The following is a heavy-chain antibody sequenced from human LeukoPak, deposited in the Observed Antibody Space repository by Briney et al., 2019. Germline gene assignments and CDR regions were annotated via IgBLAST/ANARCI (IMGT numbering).Heavy chain of an antibody. D-gene: IGHD3-22*01. CDR1: GFTFSSYS. CDR2: ISSSSSYI. V-gene: IGHV3-21*01. Sequence: GGSLRLSCAASGFTFSSYSMNWVRQAPGKVLEWVSSISSSSSYIYYADSVKGRFTISRDNAKNSLYLQMNSLRAEDTAVYYCARVGDSSGRDYWGQGTLVTVSS. J-gene: IGHJ4*02. CDR3: ARVGDSSGRDY.